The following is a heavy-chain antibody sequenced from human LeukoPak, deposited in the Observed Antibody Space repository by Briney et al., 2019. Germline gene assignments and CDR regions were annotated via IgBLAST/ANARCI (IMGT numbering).Heavy chain of an antibody. CDR2: IQPDGNDK. D-gene: IGHD2-21*02. Sequence: GGSLRLSCAASGFTFNNYGMHWVRQAPGKGLEWVTLIQPDGNDKYYADSVKGRFTVSRDNSKNTLYLQLNSLRAEDTAVYYCAKRDAMTEFDYWGQGTLVTVSS. V-gene: IGHV3-30*02. J-gene: IGHJ4*02. CDR3: AKRDAMTEFDY. CDR1: GFTFNNYG.